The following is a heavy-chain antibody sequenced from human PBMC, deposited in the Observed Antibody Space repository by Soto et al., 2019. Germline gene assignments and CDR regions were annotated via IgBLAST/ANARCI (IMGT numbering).Heavy chain of an antibody. CDR3: AKDRQKGIAAGPNDAFDI. D-gene: IGHD6-13*01. J-gene: IGHJ3*02. V-gene: IGHV3-23*01. CDR2: ISGSGGST. CDR1: GFTFSSYA. Sequence: GGSLRLSCAASGFTFSSYAMSWVRQAPGKGLEWVSAISGSGGSTYYADSVKGRFTISRDNSKNTLYLQMNSRRAEDTAVYYCAKDRQKGIAAGPNDAFDIWGQGTMVTVSS.